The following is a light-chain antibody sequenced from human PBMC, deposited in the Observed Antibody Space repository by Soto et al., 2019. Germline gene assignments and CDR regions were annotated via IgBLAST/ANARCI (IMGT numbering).Light chain of an antibody. Sequence: QSALTQPASVSGSPGQSITISCTGTRSDVGGYNYVSWYQQHPGKAPTLMISEVSNRPSGFSNRFSGSKSGNTASLTIPGLQDEDEADYYCSSSSSTLVFGTGTKLTVL. V-gene: IGLV2-14*01. CDR3: SSSSSTLV. CDR2: EVS. J-gene: IGLJ1*01. CDR1: RSDVGGYNY.